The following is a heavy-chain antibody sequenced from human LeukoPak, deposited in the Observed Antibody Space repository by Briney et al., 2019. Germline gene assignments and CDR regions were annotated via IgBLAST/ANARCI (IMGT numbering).Heavy chain of an antibody. J-gene: IGHJ4*02. Sequence: ASVKVSCKASGYTFTGYYMHWVRQAPGQGLEWMGWINPNSGGTNYAQKFQGRVTMTRDTSISTAYMELSRLRSDDTAVYYCARDFDYYDSSGYYKIPGSVGDYWGQGTLVTVSS. D-gene: IGHD3-22*01. CDR3: ARDFDYYDSSGYYKIPGSVGDY. V-gene: IGHV1-2*02. CDR2: INPNSGGT. CDR1: GYTFTGYY.